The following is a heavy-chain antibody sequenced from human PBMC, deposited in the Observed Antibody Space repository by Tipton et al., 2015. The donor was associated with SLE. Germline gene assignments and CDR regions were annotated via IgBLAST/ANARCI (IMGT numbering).Heavy chain of an antibody. Sequence: SLRLSCAASGFSVNYNYMTWVRQAPGKGLEWVSVISGGGIKYYADSVKGRFTISRDNPKNTVYLQMNSLRAEDTAVYYCARDEGLVGTAGAFDVWGHGTVVTVSS. D-gene: IGHD2-15*01. CDR1: GFSVNYNY. CDR3: ARDEGLVGTAGAFDV. J-gene: IGHJ3*01. CDR2: ISGGGIK. V-gene: IGHV3-53*05.